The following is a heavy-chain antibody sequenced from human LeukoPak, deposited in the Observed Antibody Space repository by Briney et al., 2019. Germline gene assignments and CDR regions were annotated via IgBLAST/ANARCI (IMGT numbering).Heavy chain of an antibody. CDR1: GGSISSGGYS. Sequence: SETLSLTCAVSGGSISSGGYSWSWIRHPPGKGLEWIGYIYHSGSTYYNPSLKSRVTISVDRSKNQFSLKLSSVTAADTAVYYCARGKVGATGGYFDYWGQGTLVTVSS. CDR3: ARGKVGATGGYFDY. J-gene: IGHJ4*02. CDR2: IYHSGST. D-gene: IGHD1-26*01. V-gene: IGHV4-30-2*01.